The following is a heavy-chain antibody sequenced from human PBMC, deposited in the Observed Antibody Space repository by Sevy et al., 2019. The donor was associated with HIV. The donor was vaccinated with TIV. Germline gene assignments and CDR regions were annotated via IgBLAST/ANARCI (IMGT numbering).Heavy chain of an antibody. CDR2: IYHSGST. J-gene: IGHJ4*02. Sequence: SETVSLTCGVSGYSISSGYYWDWIRQPPGKGLEWIGSIYHSGSTYSNPSLKSRVTISVDTSKNQFSLKLSSVTAADTAVYYCARGGYTYGKGYFDYWGQGTLVTVSS. CDR1: GYSISSGYY. V-gene: IGHV4-38-2*01. CDR3: ARGGYTYGKGYFDY. D-gene: IGHD5-18*01.